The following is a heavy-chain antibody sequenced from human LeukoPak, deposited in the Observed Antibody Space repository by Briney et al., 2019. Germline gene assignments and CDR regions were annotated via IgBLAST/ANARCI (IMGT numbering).Heavy chain of an antibody. CDR3: ARHARIVGANDAFDI. D-gene: IGHD1-26*01. Sequence: RASVKVSCKASGYTFTSYAMHWVRQAPGQRLEWMGWINAGNGNTKHSQKFQGRVTITRDTSASTAYMELSSLRSEDTAVYYCARHARIVGANDAFDIWGQGTMVTVSS. V-gene: IGHV1-3*01. CDR2: INAGNGNT. J-gene: IGHJ3*02. CDR1: GYTFTSYA.